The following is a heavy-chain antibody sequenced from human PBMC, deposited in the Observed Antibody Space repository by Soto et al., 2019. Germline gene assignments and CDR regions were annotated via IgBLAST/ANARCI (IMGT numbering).Heavy chain of an antibody. D-gene: IGHD7-27*01. CDR3: TRDTNWEAY. CDR1: GFSFSNSW. CDR2: INPDGSEK. Sequence: GRSLRLSCAASGFSFSNSWMTWVRQAPGKGLECLACINPDGSEKYYVDSVKGRFTVSRDNARNSLYVQMNSLRVDDTAVYYCTRDTNWEAYWGQGTLVTVSS. V-gene: IGHV3-7*01. J-gene: IGHJ4*02.